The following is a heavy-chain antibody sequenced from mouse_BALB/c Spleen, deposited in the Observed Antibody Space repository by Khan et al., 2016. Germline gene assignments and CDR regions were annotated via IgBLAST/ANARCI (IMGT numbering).Heavy chain of an antibody. V-gene: IGHV9-2-1*01. J-gene: IGHJ3*01. Sequence: QIQLVQSGPELKKPGETVKISCKASGYTFTDYSMHWVKQAPGKGLKWMGWINTETGEPTYADDFKGRFAFSLETSASTAYLQINNLKNEDTATYFCARRGGYDRFAYWGQGTLVTVSA. CDR3: ARRGGYDRFAY. D-gene: IGHD2-2*01. CDR1: GYTFTDYS. CDR2: INTETGEP.